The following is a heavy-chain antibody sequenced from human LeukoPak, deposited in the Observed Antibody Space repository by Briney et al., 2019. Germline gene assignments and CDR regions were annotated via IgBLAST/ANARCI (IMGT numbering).Heavy chain of an antibody. D-gene: IGHD1-26*01. V-gene: IGHV3-11*03. CDR1: GFTFSDYY. Sequence: PGGSLTLSCAASGFTFSDYYMSWLRQAPGKGLEWISYISSSTYTNYADSVKGRFTISRDNAKNSKYLQMNSLRAEDTAVYYCARISGSYVFDYWGQGTLVTVSS. J-gene: IGHJ4*02. CDR3: ARISGSYVFDY. CDR2: ISSSTYT.